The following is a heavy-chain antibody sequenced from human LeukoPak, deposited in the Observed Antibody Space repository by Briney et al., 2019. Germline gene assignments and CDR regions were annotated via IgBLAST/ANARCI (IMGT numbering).Heavy chain of an antibody. D-gene: IGHD3-22*01. CDR1: GNSISSGYY. CDR2: IYHSGST. CDR3: AGQHDSNGYYFY. V-gene: IGHV4-38-2*01. J-gene: IGHJ4*02. Sequence: SETLSLTCAVTGNSISSGYYWGWIRQPPGKGLEWIGSIYHSGSTYYNPSLKSRVTISVDTSKNRSSLKLRSVTAVDTAVYYCAGQHDSNGYYFYWGQGTLVTVSS.